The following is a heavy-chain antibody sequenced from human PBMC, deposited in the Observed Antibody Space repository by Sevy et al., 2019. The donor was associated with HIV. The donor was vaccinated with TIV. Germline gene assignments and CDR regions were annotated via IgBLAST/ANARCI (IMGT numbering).Heavy chain of an antibody. CDR3: ARGRDYGNFDY. Sequence: GGSLRLSCAASGFNFSIYGMHWVRQPPGKGLEWVALIWYDGSNKYYVDSVKGRFTIFRDNSKNTVYLQMNSLRAEDTAVYYCARGRDYGNFDYWGQGTLVTVSS. D-gene: IGHD4-17*01. CDR2: IWYDGSNK. CDR1: GFNFSIYG. J-gene: IGHJ4*02. V-gene: IGHV3-33*01.